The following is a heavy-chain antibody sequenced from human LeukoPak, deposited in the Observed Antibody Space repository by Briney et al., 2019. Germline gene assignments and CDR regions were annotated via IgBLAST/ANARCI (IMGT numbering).Heavy chain of an antibody. D-gene: IGHD3-22*01. CDR1: GGSISSYY. CDR3: AREGYYYDSSGYYSFDY. J-gene: IGHJ4*02. Sequence: SETLSLTCTVSGGSISSYYWSWIRHPAGKGLEWIGRIYTSGSTNYNPSLKSRVTMSVDTSKNQFSLKLSSVTAADTAVYYCAREGYYYDSSGYYSFDYWGQGTLVTVSS. V-gene: IGHV4-4*07. CDR2: IYTSGST.